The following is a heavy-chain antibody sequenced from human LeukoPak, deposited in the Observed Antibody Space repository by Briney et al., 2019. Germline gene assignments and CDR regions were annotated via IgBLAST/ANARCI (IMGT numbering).Heavy chain of an antibody. D-gene: IGHD1-20*01. CDR2: ISGTGGTT. Sequence: PGGSLRLSCAASGFTFSNYGMNWVRQAPGKGLEWVSRISGTGGTTFYADSVKGRFTISRDNSKNTLYLQMNSLRTEDTAVYYCARRIAGYYGIDVWGQGTTVTVSS. J-gene: IGHJ6*02. CDR1: GFTFSNYG. V-gene: IGHV3-23*01. CDR3: ARRIAGYYGIDV.